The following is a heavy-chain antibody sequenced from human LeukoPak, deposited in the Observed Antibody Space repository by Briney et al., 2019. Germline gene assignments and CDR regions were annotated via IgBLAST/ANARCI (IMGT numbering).Heavy chain of an antibody. CDR2: ISGSGGST. CDR1: GFTFSSYA. V-gene: IGHV3-23*01. D-gene: IGHD6-13*01. CDR3: AKDRAAPATPYNWFDP. Sequence: PGGSLRLSCAASGFTFSSYAMSWVRQALGRGLEWVSTISGSGGSTYYADSVKGRFTISRDNSRTTLYLQMNSLRAEDTAVYYCAKDRAAPATPYNWFDPWGQGTLVTVSS. J-gene: IGHJ5*02.